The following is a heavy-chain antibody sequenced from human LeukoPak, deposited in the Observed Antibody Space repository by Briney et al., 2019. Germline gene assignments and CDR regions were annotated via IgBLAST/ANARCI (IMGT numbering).Heavy chain of an antibody. CDR2: IYHSGST. V-gene: IGHV4-4*02. Sequence: SETLSLTCAVSGGSISSSNWWSWVRQPPGKGLEWIGEIYHSGSTNYNPSLKSRVTISVDKSKNQFSLKLSSVTAADTAVYYCARLVPGEVPYYFDYWGQGTLVTVSS. D-gene: IGHD6-6*01. CDR1: GGSISSSNW. CDR3: ARLVPGEVPYYFDY. J-gene: IGHJ4*02.